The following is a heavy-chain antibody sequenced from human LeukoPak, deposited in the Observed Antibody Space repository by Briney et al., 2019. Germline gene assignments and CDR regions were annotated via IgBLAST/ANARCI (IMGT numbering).Heavy chain of an antibody. D-gene: IGHD3-9*01. V-gene: IGHV1-2*02. J-gene: IGHJ4*02. CDR3: ARAKLRYFDWLLASSPYFDY. CDR1: GHTFTGYY. CDR2: INPNSGGT. Sequence: GASVKVSCKASGHTFTGYYMHWVRQAPGQGLEWMGWINPNSGGTNYAQKFQGRVTMTRDTSISTAYMELSRLRSDDTAVYYCARAKLRYFDWLLASSPYFDYWGQGTLVTVSS.